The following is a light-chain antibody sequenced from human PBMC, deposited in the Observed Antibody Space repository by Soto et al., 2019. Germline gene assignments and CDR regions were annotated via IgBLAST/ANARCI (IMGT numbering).Light chain of an antibody. V-gene: IGKV1-5*01. CDR2: HAS. J-gene: IGKJ1*01. CDR1: QTINNW. CDR3: QHYNSYSWT. Sequence: DLQMTQSPSTLSASIGDRVTITCRASQTINNWLAWYQQKPGKAPNLLIYHASNLETGVPSRFSGSAFGTEFTLTISSLQPDDFATYYCQHYNSYSWTFGQGTKVEIK.